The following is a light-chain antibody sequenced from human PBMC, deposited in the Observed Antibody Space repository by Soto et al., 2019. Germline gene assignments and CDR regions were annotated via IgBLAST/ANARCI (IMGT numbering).Light chain of an antibody. V-gene: IGKV3-20*01. CDR1: QSVSSSY. J-gene: IGKJ3*01. CDR3: QQYGSSLFT. Sequence: EIVLTQSPGTLSLSPGERATLSCRASQSVSSSYLAWYQQKPSQAPRLLIYGASSRATGIPDLFSGSGSGTDFTLTMSRLEPEDFAVYYCQQYGSSLFTFGPGTKVDIK. CDR2: GAS.